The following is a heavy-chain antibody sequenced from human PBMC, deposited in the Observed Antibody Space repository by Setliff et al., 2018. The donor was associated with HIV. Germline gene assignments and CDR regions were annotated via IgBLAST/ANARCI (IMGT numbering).Heavy chain of an antibody. CDR2: IHTSGST. D-gene: IGHD3-9*01. V-gene: IGHV4-61*09. CDR3: ARRERYYDILTGRVFDGFDI. J-gene: IGHJ3*02. CDR1: GGSISSGSYY. Sequence: SETLSLTCTVSGGSISSGSYYWSWIRQPAGKGLEWIGHIHTSGSTNYNPSLKSRVTISVDTSKNHFSLKLSSVTAADTAVYYCARRERYYDILTGRVFDGFDIWGQGTMVTVSS.